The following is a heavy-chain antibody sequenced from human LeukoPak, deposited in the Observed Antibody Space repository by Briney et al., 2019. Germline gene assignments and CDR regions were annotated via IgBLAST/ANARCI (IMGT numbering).Heavy chain of an antibody. CDR2: ISSSSSYI. Sequence: GGSLRLSCAASGFTFSSYSMNWVRQAPGKGLEWVSSISSSSSYISYADSVKGRFTISRDNAKNSLYLQMNSLRAEDTAVYYCARGEEGMAADYWGQGTLVTVSS. D-gene: IGHD1-14*01. CDR3: ARGEEGMAADY. J-gene: IGHJ4*02. CDR1: GFTFSSYS. V-gene: IGHV3-21*01.